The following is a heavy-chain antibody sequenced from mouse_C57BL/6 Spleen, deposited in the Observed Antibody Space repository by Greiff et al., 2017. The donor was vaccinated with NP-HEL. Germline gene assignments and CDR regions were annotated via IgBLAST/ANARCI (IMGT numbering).Heavy chain of an antibody. CDR1: GYAFSSSW. V-gene: IGHV1-82*01. Sequence: VKVVESGPELVKPGASVKISCKASGYAFSSSWMNWVKQRPGKGLEWIGRIYPGDGDTNYNGKFKGKATLTADKSSSTAYMQLSSLTSEDSAVYFCARDYGSPSFAYWGQGTLVTVSA. CDR3: ARDYGSPSFAY. CDR2: IYPGDGDT. J-gene: IGHJ3*01. D-gene: IGHD1-1*01.